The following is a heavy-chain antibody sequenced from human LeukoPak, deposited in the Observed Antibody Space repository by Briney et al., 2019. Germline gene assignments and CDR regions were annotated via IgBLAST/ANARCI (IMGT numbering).Heavy chain of an antibody. Sequence: ASVKVSCKVSGYTLTELSMHWVRQAPGKGLEWMGGFDPEDGETIYAQKFQGRVTMTEDTSTDTAYMELSSLRSEGTAVYYCATAPRQDYDPPRSNQLDYWGQGTLVTVSS. CDR2: FDPEDGET. CDR3: ATAPRQDYDPPRSNQLDY. V-gene: IGHV1-24*01. J-gene: IGHJ4*02. D-gene: IGHD4-17*01. CDR1: GYTLTELS.